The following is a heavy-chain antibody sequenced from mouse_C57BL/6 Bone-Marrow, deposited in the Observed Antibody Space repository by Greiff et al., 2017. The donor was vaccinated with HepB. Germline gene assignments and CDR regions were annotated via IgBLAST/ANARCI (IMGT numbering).Heavy chain of an antibody. Sequence: VQLQQSGPELVKPGASVKISCKASGYAFSSYWMNWVKQRPGKGLEWIGRIYPGDGDTNYNGKFKGKATLTADKSSSTAYMQLSSLTSEDSAVYFCARLTDCCGPRAAMDYWGQGTTVTVSS. J-gene: IGHJ4*01. V-gene: IGHV1-82*01. CDR3: ARLTDCCGPRAAMDY. CDR1: GYAFSSYW. CDR2: IYPGDGDT. D-gene: IGHD2-13*01.